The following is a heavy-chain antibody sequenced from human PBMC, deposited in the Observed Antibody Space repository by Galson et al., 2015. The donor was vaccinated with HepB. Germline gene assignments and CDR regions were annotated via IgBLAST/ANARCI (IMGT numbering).Heavy chain of an antibody. V-gene: IGHV4-34*01. D-gene: IGHD3-22*01. CDR1: GGSFSGYY. J-gene: IGHJ4*02. CDR2: INHSGST. Sequence: SETLSLTCAVYGGSFSGYYWSWIRQPPGKGLEWIGEINHSGSTNYNPSLKSRVTISVDTSKNQFSLKLSSVTAADTAVYYCARAAGGNDSSGYYSHFDYWGQGTLVTVSS. CDR3: ARAAGGNDSSGYYSHFDY.